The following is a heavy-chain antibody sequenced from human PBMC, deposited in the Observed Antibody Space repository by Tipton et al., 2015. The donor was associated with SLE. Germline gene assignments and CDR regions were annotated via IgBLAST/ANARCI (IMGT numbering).Heavy chain of an antibody. D-gene: IGHD5-12*01. V-gene: IGHV4-59*01. J-gene: IGHJ5*02. CDR3: ANDYGGSRGYDNCFDP. CDR1: GDSISFYY. Sequence: TLSLTCPVSGDSISFYYWTWIRQPPGKGLEWIGHVHHSVSTNYNPSLRSRITISVDTSKNQFSLKMSSVTAADTAVYYCANDYGGSRGYDNCFDPWGQGILVTVSS. CDR2: VHHSVST.